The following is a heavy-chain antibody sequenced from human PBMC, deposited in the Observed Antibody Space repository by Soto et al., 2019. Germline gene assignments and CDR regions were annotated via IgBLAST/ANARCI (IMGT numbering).Heavy chain of an antibody. V-gene: IGHV3-23*01. D-gene: IGHD6-19*01. Sequence: PGGSLRLSCAASGFTFSSYAMSWVRQAPGKGLELVSAISGSGGSTYYADFVKGRFTISRDNSKNTLYLQMNSLRAEDTAVYYCEKDARIAVDGQWGQGTMVTASS. J-gene: IGHJ4*02. CDR1: GFTFSSYA. CDR2: ISGSGGST. CDR3: EKDARIAVDGQ.